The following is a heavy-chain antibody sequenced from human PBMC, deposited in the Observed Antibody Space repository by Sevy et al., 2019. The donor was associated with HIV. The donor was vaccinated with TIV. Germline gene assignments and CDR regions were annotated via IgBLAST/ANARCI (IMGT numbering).Heavy chain of an antibody. V-gene: IGHV3-64D*06. CDR2: ISSNGGST. Sequence: GGSLRLSCSASGFTFSSYAMHWVRQAPGKGLEYVSAISSNGGSTYYADSVKGRFTISRDNSKNTLYLQMSSLRAEDTAVYYCVKDRDMVATRHFYFDYWGQGTLVTVSS. J-gene: IGHJ4*02. D-gene: IGHD5-12*01. CDR3: VKDRDMVATRHFYFDY. CDR1: GFTFSSYA.